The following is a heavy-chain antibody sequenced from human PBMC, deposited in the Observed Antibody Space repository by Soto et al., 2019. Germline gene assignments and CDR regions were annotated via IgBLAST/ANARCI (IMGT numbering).Heavy chain of an antibody. Sequence: ASVKVSCKASGYSFTSYGIHWVRQAPGQRLEWMGWINAANGDTIYSPTFQGRVTITRDTSASTAYMELSSLRFEDTAVYYCVRRHVSATGIDWFDPWGQGTLGTVSS. V-gene: IGHV1-3*01. CDR3: VRRHVSATGIDWFDP. D-gene: IGHD6-13*01. J-gene: IGHJ5*02. CDR2: INAANGDT. CDR1: GYSFTSYG.